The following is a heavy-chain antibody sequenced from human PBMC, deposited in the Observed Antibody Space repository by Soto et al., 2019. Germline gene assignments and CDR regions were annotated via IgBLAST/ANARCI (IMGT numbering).Heavy chain of an antibody. D-gene: IGHD6-13*01. Sequence: SETLSLTCSVSGVAMTYGGYSWSWIRQSPEKGLEWLGYIGHLETTYYNPSLKSRVTISVDTSKNQFSLKLSSVTAADTAVYYCARWIAAAGTYFDYWGQGTLVTVSS. V-gene: IGHV4-30-2*06. CDR2: IGHLETT. CDR1: GVAMTYGGYS. CDR3: ARWIAAAGTYFDY. J-gene: IGHJ4*02.